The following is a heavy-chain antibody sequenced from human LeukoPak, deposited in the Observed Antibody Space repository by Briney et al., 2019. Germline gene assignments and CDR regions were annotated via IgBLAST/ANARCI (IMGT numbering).Heavy chain of an antibody. CDR3: ARELAARPLHYYGMDV. V-gene: IGHV3-66*01. J-gene: IGHJ6*02. Sequence: GGSLRLSCAASGFTVSSNYMSWVRQAPGKGLEWVSVIYSGGSTYYADSVKGRFTISRDNSKNTLYLQMNSLRAEDTAVYYCARELAARPLHYYGMDVWGQGTTVTVSS. CDR2: IYSGGST. D-gene: IGHD6-6*01. CDR1: GFTVSSNY.